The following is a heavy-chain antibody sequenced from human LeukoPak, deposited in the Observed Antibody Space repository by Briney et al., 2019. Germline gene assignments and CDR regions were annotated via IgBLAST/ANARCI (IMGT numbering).Heavy chain of an antibody. D-gene: IGHD1-26*01. CDR1: GGSISSGDYY. V-gene: IGHV4-30-4*08. Sequence: PSETLSLTCTVSGGSISSGDYYWSWIRQHPGKGLEWIGYIYYSGSTYYNPSLKSRVTISVDTSKNQFSLKLSSVTAADTAVYYCARQVGATTFDYWGQGTLVTVSS. CDR2: IYYSGST. CDR3: ARQVGATTFDY. J-gene: IGHJ4*02.